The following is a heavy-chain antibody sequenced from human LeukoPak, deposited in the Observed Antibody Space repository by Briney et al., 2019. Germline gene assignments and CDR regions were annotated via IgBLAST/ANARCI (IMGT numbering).Heavy chain of an antibody. D-gene: IGHD3-16*01. V-gene: IGHV3-11*04. CDR2: ISSSGNTR. CDR1: GFTFSDYY. J-gene: IGHJ4*02. CDR3: AWGGMAAFDS. Sequence: PGGSLRLSCAASGFTFSDYYMSWIRQAPGKGLKWVAYISSSGNTRYYADSVKGRFTISRDNAKNSLYLQMNSLRAEDTAVYYCAWGGMAAFDSWGQGTLVTVSS.